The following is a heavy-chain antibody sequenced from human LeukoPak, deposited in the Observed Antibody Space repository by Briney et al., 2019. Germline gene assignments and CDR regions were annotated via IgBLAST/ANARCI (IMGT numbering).Heavy chain of an antibody. CDR2: IYYSGST. CDR1: SGSISGYY. Sequence: SETLSLTCTVSSGSISGYYWSWIRQPPGKGLEWIGYIYYSGSTNYNPSLKSRVTISIDTSKNQFSLKLSSVTAADTAVYYCARVGIREDLVWGQGTMVTVSS. V-gene: IGHV4-59*01. D-gene: IGHD1-14*01. CDR3: ARVGIREDLV. J-gene: IGHJ3*01.